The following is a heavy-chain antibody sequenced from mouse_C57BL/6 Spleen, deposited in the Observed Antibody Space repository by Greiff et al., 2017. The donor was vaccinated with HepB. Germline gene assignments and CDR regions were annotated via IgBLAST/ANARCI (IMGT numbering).Heavy chain of an antibody. V-gene: IGHV1-61*01. J-gene: IGHJ4*01. CDR1: GYTFTSYW. D-gene: IGHD5-1-1*01. CDR3: ARRDTLYDAMDY. CDR2: IYPSDSET. Sequence: QVQLQQPGAELVRPGSSVKLSCKASGYTFTSYWMDWVKQRPGQGLEWIGNIYPSDSETHYNHKFKDKATLTVDKSSSTAYMQLSSLTSEDSAVYYCARRDTLYDAMDYWGQGTSVTVSS.